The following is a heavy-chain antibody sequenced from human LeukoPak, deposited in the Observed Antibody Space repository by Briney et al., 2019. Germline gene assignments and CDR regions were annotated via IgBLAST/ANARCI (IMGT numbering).Heavy chain of an antibody. CDR2: MYHTGST. J-gene: IGHJ4*02. Sequence: SETLSLTCTASGYSMSSGYYWGWIRQPPERGLEWIGSMYHTGSTYYNPSLKSRVTISVDTSKNQFSLKLTSVTAADTAVYYCARLYLPATRFDYWGQGTLVTVSS. CDR3: ARLYLPATRFDY. D-gene: IGHD5-24*01. CDR1: GYSMSSGYY. V-gene: IGHV4-38-2*02.